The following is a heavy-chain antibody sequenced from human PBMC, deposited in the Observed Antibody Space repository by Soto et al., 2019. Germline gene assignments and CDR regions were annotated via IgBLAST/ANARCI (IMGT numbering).Heavy chain of an antibody. CDR2: ISAYNGNT. CDR3: ARDDTYYYGSGSYFFYYGMDV. J-gene: IGHJ6*02. V-gene: IGHV1-18*01. CDR1: GYTFTSYG. D-gene: IGHD3-10*01. Sequence: QVQLVQSGAEVKKPGASVKVSCKASGYTFTSYGISWVRQAPGQGLEWMGWISAYNGNTNYAQKLQGRVTMTTDTSTSTDYMELRSLRSDDTAVYYCARDDTYYYGSGSYFFYYGMDVWGQGTTVTVSS.